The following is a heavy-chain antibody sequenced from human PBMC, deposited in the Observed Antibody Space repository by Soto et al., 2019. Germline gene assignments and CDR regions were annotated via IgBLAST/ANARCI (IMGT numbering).Heavy chain of an antibody. Sequence: SETLSPTCAVSGFSINSGYYWGWIRQSPGKGLEWIGSIYNSGGTYYNPSLKSRVTISADTSKNQLSLKVKYVTAADTAIYFCARGTQRLTYYFDYWGRGTLVTVSS. V-gene: IGHV4-38-2*01. CDR3: ARGTQRLTYYFDY. D-gene: IGHD6-25*01. J-gene: IGHJ4*02. CDR1: GFSINSGYY. CDR2: IYNSGGT.